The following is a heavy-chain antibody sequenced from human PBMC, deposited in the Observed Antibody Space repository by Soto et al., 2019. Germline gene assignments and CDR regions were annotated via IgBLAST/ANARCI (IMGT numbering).Heavy chain of an antibody. J-gene: IGHJ1*01. CDR1: GFTFDDYT. D-gene: IGHD2-2*01. CDR3: AKGGVVPAAIGDTAAEYFQH. Sequence: GGSLRLSCAASGFTFDDYTMHWVRQAPGKGLEWVSLISWDGGSTYYADSVKGRFTISRDNSKNSLYLQMNSLRTEDTALYYCAKGGVVPAAIGDTAAEYFQHWGQGTLVTVSS. CDR2: ISWDGGST. V-gene: IGHV3-43*01.